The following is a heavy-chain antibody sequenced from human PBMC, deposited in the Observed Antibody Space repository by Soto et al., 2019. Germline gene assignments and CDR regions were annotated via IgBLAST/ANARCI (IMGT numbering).Heavy chain of an antibody. Sequence: EVQLVESGGGLVQPGGSLRLSCAASGFTFSDYYMDWVRQAPGKGLEWVGRSRNKSSSYTTEYAASVKGRFTISRDDAKKSVYLQMNSLKTEDTAIYYCARDVYSHGSGYYFDYWGQGTLVTVSS. CDR2: SRNKSSSYTT. J-gene: IGHJ4*02. CDR1: GFTFSDYY. V-gene: IGHV3-72*01. D-gene: IGHD5-18*01. CDR3: ARDVYSHGSGYYFDY.